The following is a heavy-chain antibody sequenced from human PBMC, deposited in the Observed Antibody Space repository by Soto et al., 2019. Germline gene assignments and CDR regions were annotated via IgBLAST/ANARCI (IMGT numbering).Heavy chain of an antibody. Sequence: EVQLVDSGGGLVQPGGSLRLSCTAFGFTFNTYDFHWVRQVPGKGLEWVSGIGVSGDTYYSDSVKGRFTFSRENAKNSLYLPLSSLRAEDTAVYYCTRGMGYGSSHAIFAYWGQGALVTVSS. V-gene: IGHV3-13*01. CDR2: IGVSGDT. J-gene: IGHJ4*02. CDR1: GFTFNTYD. D-gene: IGHD6-6*01. CDR3: TRGMGYGSSHAIFAY.